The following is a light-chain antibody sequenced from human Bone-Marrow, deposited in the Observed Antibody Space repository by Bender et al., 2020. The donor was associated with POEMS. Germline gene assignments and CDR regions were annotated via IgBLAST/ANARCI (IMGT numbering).Light chain of an antibody. J-gene: IGLJ3*02. V-gene: IGLV2-11*01. CDR1: SSDVGAYNY. CDR3: SSFTSTSTLV. Sequence: QSALTQPRSVSGSPGQSVTISCTGTSSDVGAYNYVSWYQQHPGKAPKLMIYDVSTRPSGVPDRFSGSKSGNTASLTISGLQAEDEADYYCSSFTSTSTLVFGGGTKLTVL. CDR2: DVS.